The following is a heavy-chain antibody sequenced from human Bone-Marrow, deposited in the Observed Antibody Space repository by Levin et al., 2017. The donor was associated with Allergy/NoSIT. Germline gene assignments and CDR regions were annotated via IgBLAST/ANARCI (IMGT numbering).Heavy chain of an antibody. Sequence: GGSLRLSCTASGFIFSNFGLHWVRQAPGKGLEWVASTSHDGSNTYYTDSVRGRFTISRDNSKNTVYLQMNSLRREDTALYYCAKKQRLTFFDYWGQGTLVTVSS. CDR3: AKKQRLTFFDY. CDR2: TSHDGSNT. D-gene: IGHD6-25*01. V-gene: IGHV3-30*18. J-gene: IGHJ4*02. CDR1: GFIFSNFG.